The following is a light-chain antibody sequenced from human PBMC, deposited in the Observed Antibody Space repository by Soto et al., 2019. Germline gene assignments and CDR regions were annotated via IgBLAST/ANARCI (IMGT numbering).Light chain of an antibody. CDR3: QQYSSFPRT. CDR1: QSVSSSH. CDR2: GAS. Sequence: EIVLTQSPGTLSLSPGESATLSCRASQSVSSSHLAWYQQKPGLAPRLLIYGASSRATGIPDRFGGSGSGTDFTLTISRLEPDDFAVYYCQQYSSFPRTVGQGTKVDIK. J-gene: IGKJ1*01. V-gene: IGKV3-20*01.